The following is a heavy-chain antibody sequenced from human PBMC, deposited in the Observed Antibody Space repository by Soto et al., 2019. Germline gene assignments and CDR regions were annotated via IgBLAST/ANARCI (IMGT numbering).Heavy chain of an antibody. CDR2: IKSKTDGGTT. D-gene: IGHD2-8*02. V-gene: IGHV3-15*07. CDR1: GFTFSNAW. CDR3: TTDEGSGHFDY. Sequence: EVQLVESGGGLVKPGGSLRLSCAASGFTFSNAWMNWVRQAPGKGLEWVGGIKSKTDGGTTDYAAPVKGRFTISRDDSKNTLYLQMNSLKTEDTAVYYCTTDEGSGHFDYWGQGTLVTVSS. J-gene: IGHJ4*02.